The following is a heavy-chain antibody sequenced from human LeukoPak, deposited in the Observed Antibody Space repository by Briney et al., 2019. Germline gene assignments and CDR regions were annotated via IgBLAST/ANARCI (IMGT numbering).Heavy chain of an antibody. Sequence: ASVKVSCKASGYTFTTYGITWVRQAPGQGLECMGWISAYNGNTYYAQKLQGRVTMTTDTSTSTAYMELRGLRSDDTAVYYCARVSQEGGDDFDYWGQGTLVTVSS. CDR2: ISAYNGNT. V-gene: IGHV1-18*04. D-gene: IGHD2-21*02. J-gene: IGHJ4*02. CDR1: GYTFTTYG. CDR3: ARVSQEGGDDFDY.